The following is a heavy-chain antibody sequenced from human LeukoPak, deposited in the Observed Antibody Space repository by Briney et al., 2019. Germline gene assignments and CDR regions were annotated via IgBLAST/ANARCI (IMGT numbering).Heavy chain of an antibody. CDR2: IYYSGST. V-gene: IGHV4-31*03. CDR3: ARESVLWFGDHGSAFDI. Sequence: SQTLSLTCTVSGGSISSGYYYWSWIRQHPGKGLEWIGYIYYSGSTYYNPSLKSRVTISVDTSKNQFSLKLRSVTAADTAVYYCARESVLWFGDHGSAFDIWGQGTMVTVSS. CDR1: GGSISSGYYY. J-gene: IGHJ3*02. D-gene: IGHD3-10*01.